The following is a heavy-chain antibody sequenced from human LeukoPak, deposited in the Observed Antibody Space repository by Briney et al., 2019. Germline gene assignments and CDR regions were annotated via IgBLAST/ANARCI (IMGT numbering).Heavy chain of an antibody. CDR3: ARDMTPDIVVVPAALGMDV. CDR2: ISSSGSTI. Sequence: GGSLRLSCAASGFTFSDYYMSWIRQAPGKGLEWVSYISSSGSTIYYADSVKGRFTISRDNAKNSLYLQMNSLRAEDTAVYYCARDMTPDIVVVPAALGMDVWGQGTTVTVSS. D-gene: IGHD2-2*01. J-gene: IGHJ6*02. V-gene: IGHV3-11*04. CDR1: GFTFSDYY.